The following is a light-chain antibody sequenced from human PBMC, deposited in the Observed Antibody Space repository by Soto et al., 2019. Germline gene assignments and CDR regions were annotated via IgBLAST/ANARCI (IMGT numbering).Light chain of an antibody. Sequence: SSPTPPASLSGSPGQSITISRVGTSGDIGDHNYVSWYQQYPGKVPKVIIYDVSNRPSGVSYRFSGTKSGNTASLTVSGLQAEDEADYYCCSYTRSGTLIFGTGTKVTVL. CDR2: DVS. CDR3: CSYTRSGTLI. CDR1: SGDIGDHNY. V-gene: IGLV2-14*01. J-gene: IGLJ1*01.